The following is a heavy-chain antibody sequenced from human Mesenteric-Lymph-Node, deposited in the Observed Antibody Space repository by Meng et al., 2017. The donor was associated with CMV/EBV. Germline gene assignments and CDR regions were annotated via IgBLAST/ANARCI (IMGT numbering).Heavy chain of an antibody. V-gene: IGHV3-30*04. CDR3: AREGGTTYYYGKDV. CDR2: ISYDGSIK. CDR1: GFTFSSSA. J-gene: IGHJ6*02. D-gene: IGHD1-14*01. Sequence: GESLKISCAASGFTFSSSAMHWVRQATGKGLEWVALISYDGSIKYYADSVRGRFSISRDNSRNTLYLQMDSLRAGDTAVYYCAREGGTTYYYGKDVWGQGTTVTVSS.